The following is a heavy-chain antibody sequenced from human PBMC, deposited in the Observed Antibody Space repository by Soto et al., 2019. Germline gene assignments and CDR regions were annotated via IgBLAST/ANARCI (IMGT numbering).Heavy chain of an antibody. CDR2: IKSKADGGTT. D-gene: IGHD3-22*01. CDR3: ATGGYYFDF. V-gene: IGHV3-15*01. CDR1: GFTFSNAW. J-gene: IGHJ4*02. Sequence: GGSLRLSCGASGFTFSNAWMNWVRQAPGKGLEWVGRIKSKADGGTTDYAAPVKGRITISRDDSKNTAYLQMSGLRSEDTAMYYCATGGYYFDFWGQGALVTVSS.